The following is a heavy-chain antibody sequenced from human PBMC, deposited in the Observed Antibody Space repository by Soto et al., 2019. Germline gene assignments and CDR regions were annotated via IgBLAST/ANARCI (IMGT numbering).Heavy chain of an antibody. Sequence: GGSLRLSCASSGFTFSSYAMSLVRQAPGKGLEWVSAISGSGGSTYYADSVKGRFTISRDNSKNTLYLQMNSLRAEDTAVYYCAKPIVGATPDYYYYYGMDVWGQGTTVTVSS. CDR1: GFTFSSYA. D-gene: IGHD1-26*01. CDR2: ISGSGGST. CDR3: AKPIVGATPDYYYYYGMDV. J-gene: IGHJ6*02. V-gene: IGHV3-23*01.